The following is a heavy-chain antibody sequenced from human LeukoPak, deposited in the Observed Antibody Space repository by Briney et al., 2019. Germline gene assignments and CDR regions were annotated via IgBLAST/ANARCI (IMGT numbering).Heavy chain of an antibody. Sequence: GGSLRLSCAASGFTFSSYWMHWVRQAPEKGLVWVSRINSDGSGTGCADSVKGRFTISRDNARNTLYLQMNSLRAEDTAVYYCARGMAGSSRFDNWGQGTLVTVSS. CDR2: INSDGSGT. V-gene: IGHV3-74*01. D-gene: IGHD6-19*01. CDR3: ARGMAGSSRFDN. CDR1: GFTFSSYW. J-gene: IGHJ4*02.